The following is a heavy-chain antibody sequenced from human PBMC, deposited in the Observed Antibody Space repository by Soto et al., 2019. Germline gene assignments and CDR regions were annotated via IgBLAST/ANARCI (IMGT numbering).Heavy chain of an antibody. Sequence: ASVKVSCKASGYTFTSYGISWVRQAPGQGLEWMGWISAYNGNTNYAQKLQGRVNMATDTSTSTAYMELRSLRSDDTAVYYCARDGDIVVVSAAIHYYGIDVWGQGTTFNVSS. CDR3: ARDGDIVVVSAAIHYYGIDV. CDR2: ISAYNGNT. CDR1: GYTFTSYG. J-gene: IGHJ6*02. D-gene: IGHD2-2*02. V-gene: IGHV1-18*01.